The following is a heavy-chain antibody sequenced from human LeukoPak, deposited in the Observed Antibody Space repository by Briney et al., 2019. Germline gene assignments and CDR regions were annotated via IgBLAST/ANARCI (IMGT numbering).Heavy chain of an antibody. CDR3: AKGAGFAQPLPEY. V-gene: IGHV1-3*01. D-gene: IGHD6-19*01. CDR1: GYTFTSYA. CDR2: INAGLGNN. Sequence: ASVKVSCKASGYTFTSYAIQWVRQAPGQRLEWMGWINAGLGNNKYSHTFQGRATILRDTSESTAYMELSSLRSEDTAVYCCAKGAGFAQPLPEYWRRGTLLSVSS. J-gene: IGHJ4*02.